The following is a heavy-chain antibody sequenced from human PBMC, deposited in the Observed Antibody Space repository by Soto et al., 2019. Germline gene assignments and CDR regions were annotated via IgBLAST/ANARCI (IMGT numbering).Heavy chain of an antibody. CDR3: ASGYYDILTGSRSESRFDP. V-gene: IGHV1-69*02. Sequence: VKVSCKASGGTFSSYTISWVRQAPGQGLEWMGRIIPILGIANYAQKFQGRVTITADKSTSTAYMELSSLRSEDTAVYYCASGYYDILTGSRSESRFDPWGQGTLVTVSS. CDR2: IIPILGIA. CDR1: GGTFSSYT. D-gene: IGHD3-9*01. J-gene: IGHJ5*02.